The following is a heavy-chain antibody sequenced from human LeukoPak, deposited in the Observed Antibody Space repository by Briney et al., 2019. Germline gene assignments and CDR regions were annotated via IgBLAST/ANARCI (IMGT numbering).Heavy chain of an antibody. CDR2: IIPIFGTA. Sequence: SVKVSCKASGGTFSSYAISWVRQAPGQGLEWMGGIIPIFGTANYAQKFHGRVTITTDESTSTAYMELSSLRSEDTAVYYCARGPGLERFDYWGQGTLVPVSS. J-gene: IGHJ4*02. CDR1: GGTFSSYA. V-gene: IGHV1-69*05. CDR3: ARGPGLERFDY. D-gene: IGHD1-1*01.